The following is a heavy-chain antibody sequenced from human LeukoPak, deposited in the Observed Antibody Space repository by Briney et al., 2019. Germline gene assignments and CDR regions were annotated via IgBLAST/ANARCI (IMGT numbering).Heavy chain of an antibody. J-gene: IGHJ4*02. D-gene: IGHD4-17*01. CDR3: AKVQVTTYYFDY. CDR2: ISGGGGST. CDR1: GFTFTSYS. V-gene: IGHV3-23*01. Sequence: TGGSLRLSCAASGFTFTSYSMNWVRQAPGKGLEWVSTISGGGGSTYYADSVKGRFTISRDNSKNTLYLQMNSLRAEDTAVYYCAKVQVTTYYFDYWGQGTLVTVSS.